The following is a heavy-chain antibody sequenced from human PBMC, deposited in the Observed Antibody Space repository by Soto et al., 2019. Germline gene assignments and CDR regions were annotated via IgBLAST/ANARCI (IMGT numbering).Heavy chain of an antibody. Sequence: SETLSLTCTVSGGSINSGAHYWSWLRQHPGKGLEWIGYIYYSGDTQNNPSLKSRVTISLDTSKNQFSLKLNSVTAADTAVYYCARGDSASWLDYWGQGTLVTGSS. V-gene: IGHV4-31*03. D-gene: IGHD2-2*01. CDR1: GGSINSGAHY. CDR2: IYYSGDT. J-gene: IGHJ4*02. CDR3: ARGDSASWLDY.